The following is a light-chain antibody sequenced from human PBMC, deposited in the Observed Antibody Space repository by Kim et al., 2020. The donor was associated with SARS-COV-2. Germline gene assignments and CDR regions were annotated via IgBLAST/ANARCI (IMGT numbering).Light chain of an antibody. V-gene: IGKV3-15*01. CDR1: QSVSTN. CDR2: GAS. J-gene: IGKJ1*01. Sequence: SPGHSATLSCRASQSVSTNLAWYQQRPGQAPSLLIYGASARATGIPATFSGSGSGTEFTLTISSLQSEDFAVYYCQQYNKWPPWTFGQGTKVDIK. CDR3: QQYNKWPPWT.